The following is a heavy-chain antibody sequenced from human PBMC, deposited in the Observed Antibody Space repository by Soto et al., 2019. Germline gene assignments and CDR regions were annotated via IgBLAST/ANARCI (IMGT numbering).Heavy chain of an antibody. J-gene: IGHJ4*02. D-gene: IGHD6-19*01. CDR1: GFTFSSYE. CDR2: ISSSGSTI. CDR3: AREPVGYSSGWYFDY. Sequence: AGGSLRLSCAASGFTFSSYEMNWVRQAPGKGLEWVSYISSSGSTIYYADSVKGRFTISRDNAKNSLYLQMNSLRAEDTAVYYCAREPVGYSSGWYFDYWGQGTLVTVSS. V-gene: IGHV3-48*03.